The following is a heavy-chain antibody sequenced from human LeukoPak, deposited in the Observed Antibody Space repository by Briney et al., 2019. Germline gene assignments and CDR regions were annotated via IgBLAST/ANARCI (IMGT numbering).Heavy chain of an antibody. CDR3: ARQAARPYDY. CDR2: ISGGGDYT. D-gene: IGHD6-6*01. CDR1: GFTFSSYA. V-gene: IGHV3-23*01. J-gene: IGHJ4*02. Sequence: PGGSLRLSCAASGFTFSSYAMSWVRQAPGRGLEWVSAISGGGDYTYYAASVKGRFTISRDNSKNTLYLQMNSLRTEDTAVFYCARQAARPYDYWGQGTLVTVSS.